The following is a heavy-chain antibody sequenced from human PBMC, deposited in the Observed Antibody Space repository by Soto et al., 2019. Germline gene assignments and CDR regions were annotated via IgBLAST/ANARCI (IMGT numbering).Heavy chain of an antibody. CDR2: IYYRGST. V-gene: IGHV4-39*01. CDR3: ARHYSSGARNWFEP. CDR1: GGSINSSCCF. D-gene: IGHD6-19*01. J-gene: IGHJ5*02. Sequence: QLQLQESGPGPVKSSETLSLTCSVSGGSINSSCCFWGCVRQPPGKGLEWIGSIYYRGSTDYKPSLRSRIIISVATSKDQSSLKLSSVAAADTDEFYCARHYSSGARNWFEPWGQGTLVTVYS.